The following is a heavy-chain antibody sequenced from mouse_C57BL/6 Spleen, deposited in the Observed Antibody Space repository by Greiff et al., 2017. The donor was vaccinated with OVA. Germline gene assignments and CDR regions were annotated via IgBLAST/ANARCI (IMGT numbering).Heavy chain of an antibody. J-gene: IGHJ1*03. D-gene: IGHD4-1*01. Sequence: EVQVVESGGGLVQPGGSMKLSCAASGFTFSDAWMDWVRQSPVKGLEWVGEIRNKANNHATYYAVSVKGRFTISRDESKSSVYLQMNSLRAEDAGIYYCTTWDRYFDVWGTGTTVTVSS. CDR2: IRNKANNHAT. CDR1: GFTFSDAW. V-gene: IGHV6-6*01. CDR3: TTWDRYFDV.